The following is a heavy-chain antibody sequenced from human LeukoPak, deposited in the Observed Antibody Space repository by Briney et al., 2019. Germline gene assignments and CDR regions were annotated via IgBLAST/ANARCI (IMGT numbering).Heavy chain of an antibody. CDR1: GFTFSSYS. J-gene: IGHJ4*02. D-gene: IGHD4-17*01. CDR2: ITSGSSYI. V-gene: IGHV3-21*01. CDR3: AKTYGHFDD. Sequence: GGSLRLSCAASGFTFSSYSMNWVRQAPGKGLEWVSSITSGSSYIYYADSVKGRFTISRDNAKNSLYLQMTSLRVEDTAVYYCAKTYGHFDDWGQGTLVTVSS.